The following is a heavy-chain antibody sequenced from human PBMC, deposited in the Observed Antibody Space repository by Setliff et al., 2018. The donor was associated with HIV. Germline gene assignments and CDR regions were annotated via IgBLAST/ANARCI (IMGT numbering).Heavy chain of an antibody. Sequence: SETLSLTCAVYGESFSGYYWSWIRQSPGKGLEWIGEMNDSGSTNYNPSLKSRVTMSIDTSKNQFSLRLSSVTAADTAVYYCASDYSSRHDAFDIWGQGTVVTVSS. CDR1: GESFSGYY. J-gene: IGHJ3*02. V-gene: IGHV4-34*01. CDR2: MNDSGST. D-gene: IGHD6-13*01. CDR3: ASDYSSRHDAFDI.